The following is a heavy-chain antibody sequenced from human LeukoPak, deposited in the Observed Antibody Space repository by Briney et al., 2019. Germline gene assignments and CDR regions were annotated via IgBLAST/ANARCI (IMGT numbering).Heavy chain of an antibody. J-gene: IGHJ4*02. CDR1: GFSLSTSGMR. V-gene: IGHV2-70*04. CDR3: ARTYSCGFDY. CDR2: IDWDDDK. Sequence: SGPTLVNPTQTLTLTCSFSGFSLSTSGMRVSWIRQPPVKALEWLARIDWDDDKFYSTSLKTRLTISKDTSKNQVVLTMTNMDPVDTATYYCARTYSCGFDYWGPGTLVTVSS. D-gene: IGHD6-19*01.